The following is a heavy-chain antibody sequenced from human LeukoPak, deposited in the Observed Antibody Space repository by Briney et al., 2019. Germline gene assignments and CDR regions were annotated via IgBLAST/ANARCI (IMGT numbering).Heavy chain of an antibody. CDR1: GGSLSIYY. CDR3: ARRVGGIKNYFDY. D-gene: IGHD2-15*01. V-gene: IGHV4-59*01. J-gene: IGHJ4*02. CDR2: IYYSGST. Sequence: SETLSLTCTVSGGSLSIYYGSWIRQPPGRALEGIGYIYYSGSTIYNPSLKSRVTISVDTSKNQFSLKLSSVTAADTAVYYCARRVGGIKNYFDYWGQGTLVTVSS.